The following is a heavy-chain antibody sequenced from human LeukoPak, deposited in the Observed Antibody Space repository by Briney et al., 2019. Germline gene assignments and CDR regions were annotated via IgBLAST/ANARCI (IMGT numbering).Heavy chain of an antibody. V-gene: IGHV4-4*02. J-gene: IGHJ4*02. CDR1: GGSISSSNW. Sequence: SETLSLTCAVSGGSISSSNWWSWVRPPPGKGLEWIGEIYHSGSTNYNPSLKSRVTISVDTSKNQFSLKLSSVTAADTAVYYCASRLAAAEGYFDYWGQGTLVTVSS. CDR3: ASRLAAAEGYFDY. CDR2: IYHSGST. D-gene: IGHD6-13*01.